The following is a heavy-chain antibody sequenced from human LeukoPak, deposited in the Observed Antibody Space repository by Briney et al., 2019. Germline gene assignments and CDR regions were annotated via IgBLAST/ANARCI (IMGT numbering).Heavy chain of an antibody. CDR1: GFIFSVYW. CDR3: ARGGSWFAP. CDR2: IKEDGSEK. D-gene: IGHD3-10*01. Sequence: GGSLRLSCVASGFIFSVYWMSWVRQAPGKGLEWVANIKEDGSEKYYVDSVKGRFTISRDNAKNSLYLQMSSLRAEDTAVYYCARGGSWFAPWGQGTLVTVSS. V-gene: IGHV3-7*01. J-gene: IGHJ5*02.